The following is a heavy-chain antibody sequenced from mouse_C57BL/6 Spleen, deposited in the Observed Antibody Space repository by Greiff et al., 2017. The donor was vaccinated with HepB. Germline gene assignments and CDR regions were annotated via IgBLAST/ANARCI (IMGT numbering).Heavy chain of an antibody. Sequence: DVMLVESGGGLVQPKGSLKLSCAASGFSFNTYAMNWVRQAPGKGLEWVARIRSKSNNYATYYADSVKDRFTISRDDSESMLYLQMNNLKTEDTAMYYCVRQGIYYDYEWYFDVWGTGTTVTVSS. V-gene: IGHV10-1*01. CDR1: GFSFNTYA. CDR3: VRQGIYYDYEWYFDV. D-gene: IGHD2-4*01. CDR2: IRSKSNNYAT. J-gene: IGHJ1*03.